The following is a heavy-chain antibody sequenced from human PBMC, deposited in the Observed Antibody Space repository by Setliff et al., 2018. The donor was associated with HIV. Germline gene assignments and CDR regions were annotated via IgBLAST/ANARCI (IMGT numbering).Heavy chain of an antibody. CDR3: ARTEAYNNYEDY. V-gene: IGHV1-46*01. J-gene: IGHJ4*02. CDR1: GYTFTSYY. Sequence: ASVKVSCKASGYTFTSYYIHWVRQAPGQGLEWMGRINPSGGSTSYAQKFQGRVTMTRDTSTSTVYMELSRLRSDDTAVYYCARTEAYNNYEDYWGQGTQVTVSS. CDR2: INPSGGST. D-gene: IGHD3-10*01.